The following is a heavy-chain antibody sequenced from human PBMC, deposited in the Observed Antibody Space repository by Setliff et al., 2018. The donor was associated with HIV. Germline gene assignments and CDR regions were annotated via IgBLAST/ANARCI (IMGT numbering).Heavy chain of an antibody. J-gene: IGHJ6*02. D-gene: IGHD4-4*01. CDR2: IKQDGSEE. Sequence: PGGSLRLSCAASGFTFSTYWMIWVRQAPGKGLEWVAKIKQDGSEEYYVDSVKGRFTISRDNAKNSVYLQMNSLRAEDAAVYYCARTTSNSYRYHYYYSMDVWGQGTTVTVSS. V-gene: IGHV3-7*03. CDR3: ARTTSNSYRYHYYYSMDV. CDR1: GFTFSTYW.